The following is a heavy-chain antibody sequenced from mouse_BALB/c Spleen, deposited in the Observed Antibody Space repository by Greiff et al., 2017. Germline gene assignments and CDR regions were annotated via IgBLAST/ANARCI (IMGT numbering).Heavy chain of an antibody. CDR1: GFTFSSYY. D-gene: IGHD1-1*01. V-gene: IGHV5-6-2*01. CDR2: INSNGGST. J-gene: IGHJ4*01. Sequence: EVKLVESGGGLVKLGGSLKLSCAASGFTFSSYYMSWVRQTPEKRLELVAAINSNGGSTYYPDTVKGRFTISRDNAKNTLYLQMSSLKSEDTALYYCARQDGSSYVDYAMDYWGQGTSVTVSS. CDR3: ARQDGSSYVDYAMDY.